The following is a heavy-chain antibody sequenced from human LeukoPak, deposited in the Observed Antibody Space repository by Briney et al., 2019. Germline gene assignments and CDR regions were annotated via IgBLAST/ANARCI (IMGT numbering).Heavy chain of an antibody. V-gene: IGHV4-59*08. J-gene: IGHJ5*02. CDR1: GGSIRSYY. Sequence: SETLSLTCTVSGGSIRSYYWSWIRQPPGKGLEWIGYIYYSRSTNYNPSLKSRVTISVDTSKNRFSLKLSSVTAADTAVYYCARQAAIVVVPAARAWFDPWGQGTLATVSS. CDR2: IYYSRST. D-gene: IGHD2-2*01. CDR3: ARQAAIVVVPAARAWFDP.